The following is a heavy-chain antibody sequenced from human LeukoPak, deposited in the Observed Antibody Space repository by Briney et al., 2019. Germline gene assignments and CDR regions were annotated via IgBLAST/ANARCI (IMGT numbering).Heavy chain of an antibody. V-gene: IGHV3-30*18. D-gene: IGHD4-17*01. CDR1: GFTFSSYG. CDR3: AKDAVTINYFDY. J-gene: IGHJ4*02. CDR2: ISYDGSNK. Sequence: PGRSLRLSCAASGFTFSSYGMHWVRQAPGKGLERVAVISYDGSNKYYADSVKGRFTISRDNSKNTLYLQMNSLRAEDTAVYYCAKDAVTINYFDYWGQGTLVTVSS.